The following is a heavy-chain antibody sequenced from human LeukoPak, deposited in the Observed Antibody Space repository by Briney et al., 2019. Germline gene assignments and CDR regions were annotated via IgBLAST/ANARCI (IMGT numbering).Heavy chain of an antibody. CDR1: GFTFSTYA. D-gene: IGHD2-2*03. CDR2: ISGSGGST. J-gene: IGHJ4*02. Sequence: GGSLRPSCAASGFTFSTYAMSWVRQAPGKGLEWVSAISGSGGSTYYADSVKGRFTISRDNSKNTLSLQMTSLRAEDTAVYYCTKRSMDGYWGQGTLVTVSS. CDR3: TKRSMDGY. V-gene: IGHV3-23*01.